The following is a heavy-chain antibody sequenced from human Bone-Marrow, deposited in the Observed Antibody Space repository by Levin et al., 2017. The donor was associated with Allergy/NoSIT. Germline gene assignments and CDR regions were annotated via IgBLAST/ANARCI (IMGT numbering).Heavy chain of an antibody. CDR1: GFTFSSYA. CDR3: AKGGVVPASPNWFDP. J-gene: IGHJ5*02. CDR2: ISGSGVST. Sequence: PGGSLRLSCAASGFTFSSYAMSWVRQAPGKGLEWVSAISGSGVSTYYADSVKGRFTISRDNSKNTLFLQMNSLRAEDTAVYYCAKGGVVPASPNWFDPWGQGTLVTVSS. D-gene: IGHD2-2*01. V-gene: IGHV3-23*01.